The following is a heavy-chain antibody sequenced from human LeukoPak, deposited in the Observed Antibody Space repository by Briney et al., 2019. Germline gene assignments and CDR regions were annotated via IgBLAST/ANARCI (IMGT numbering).Heavy chain of an antibody. CDR1: GGTFSSYA. V-gene: IGHV1-69*13. CDR2: IIPIFGTA. Sequence: SVKVSCKASGGTFSSYAISWVRQAPGQGLEWMGGIIPIFGTANYAQKFQGRVTVTADESTSTAYMELSSLRSEVTAVYYCAREDTAMVADYWGQGTLVTVSS. D-gene: IGHD5-18*01. CDR3: AREDTAMVADY. J-gene: IGHJ4*02.